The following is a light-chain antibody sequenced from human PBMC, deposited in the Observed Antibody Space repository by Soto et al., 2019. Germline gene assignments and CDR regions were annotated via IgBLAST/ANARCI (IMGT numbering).Light chain of an antibody. CDR3: SSYAVSSVV. CDR2: GVS. Sequence: QSALTQPPSASGSPGQSVTISCTGTSSDVGSYNLVSWHQQHPGKAPKVMIYGVSQRPSGVPDRFSGSKSGNTASLTVSGLQAEDEADYYCSSYAVSSVVFGAGTKLTVL. CDR1: SSDVGSYNL. J-gene: IGLJ2*01. V-gene: IGLV2-8*01.